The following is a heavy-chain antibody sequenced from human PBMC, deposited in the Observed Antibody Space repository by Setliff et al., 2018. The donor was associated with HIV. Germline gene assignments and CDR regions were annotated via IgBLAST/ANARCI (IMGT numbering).Heavy chain of an antibody. CDR1: GFTFKKYA. CDR2: IKPDGGDK. V-gene: IGHV3-7*01. D-gene: IGHD3-16*01. J-gene: IGHJ4*02. Sequence: GSLRLSCAASGFTFKKYAMSWVRQAPGKGLEWVANIKPDGGDKYSVDSVKGRFTISRDNAKNSLYLQMNSLRAEDTAVYYCARAGSTMIIFDSWGQGTLVTVSS. CDR3: ARAGSTMIIFDS.